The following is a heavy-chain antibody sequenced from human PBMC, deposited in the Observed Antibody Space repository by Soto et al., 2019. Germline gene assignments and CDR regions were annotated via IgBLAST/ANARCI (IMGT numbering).Heavy chain of an antibody. V-gene: IGHV4-34*01. CDR1: GGSFRDYY. D-gene: IGHD2-15*01. J-gene: IGHJ4*02. CDR2: ITHSGST. Sequence: PSETLSLTCAVYGGSFRDYYWSWIRQPPGKGLEWIGEITHSGSTNYNPSLKSRVTISVDKSKNQFSLKLMSLTAADTAVYYCAKRAVVEAARYFDYWGLGTLVTVSS. CDR3: AKRAVVEAARYFDY.